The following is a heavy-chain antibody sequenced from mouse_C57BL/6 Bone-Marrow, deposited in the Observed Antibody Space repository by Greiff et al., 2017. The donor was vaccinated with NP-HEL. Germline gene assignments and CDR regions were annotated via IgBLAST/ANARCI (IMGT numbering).Heavy chain of an antibody. J-gene: IGHJ1*03. V-gene: IGHV7-3*01. CDR2: IRNKANGYTT. Sequence: EVKLVESGGGLVQPGGSLSLSCAASGFTFTDYYMSWVRQPPGKALEWLGFIRNKANGYTTEYSASVKGRFTISRDNSQSILYLQMNALRAEDSATYYCAIWGLLWYFDVWGTGTTVTVSS. CDR1: GFTFTDYY. D-gene: IGHD1-1*01. CDR3: AIWGLLWYFDV.